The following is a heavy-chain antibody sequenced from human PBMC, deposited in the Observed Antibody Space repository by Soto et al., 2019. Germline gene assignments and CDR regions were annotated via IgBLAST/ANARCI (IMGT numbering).Heavy chain of an antibody. CDR1: GFTFSSYD. J-gene: IGHJ4*02. D-gene: IGHD1-26*01. Sequence: GGSLRLSCAASGFTFSSYDMHWVRQATGKGLEWVSAIGTAGDTYYPGSVKGRFTISRENAKNSLYLQMNSLRAEDTAVYYCARSSVGAIWADASGYYFDYWGQGTLVTVSS. CDR3: ARSSVGAIWADASGYYFDY. V-gene: IGHV3-13*01. CDR2: IGTAGDT.